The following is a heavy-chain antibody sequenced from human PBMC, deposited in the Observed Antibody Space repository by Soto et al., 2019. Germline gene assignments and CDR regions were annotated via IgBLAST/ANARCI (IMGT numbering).Heavy chain of an antibody. J-gene: IGHJ3*01. Sequence: GLPLRLSCSASGFTFSNYIMYWVRQAPGKGLEDVSGILNNGASTYYADSVKGRFTISRDNSKNTLHLQMNSLRAEDTAVYYCVQSQYSSGWYVAFDVWGQGTMVTV. CDR1: GFTFSNYI. CDR3: VQSQYSSGWYVAFDV. D-gene: IGHD6-19*01. CDR2: ILNNGAST. V-gene: IGHV3-64D*08.